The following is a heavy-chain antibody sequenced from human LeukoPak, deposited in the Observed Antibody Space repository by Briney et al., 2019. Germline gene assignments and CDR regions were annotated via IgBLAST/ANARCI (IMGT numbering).Heavy chain of an antibody. CDR3: ARRPASNYYDTSAAFDI. CDR1: GGSISRSSHY. V-gene: IGHV4-39*01. D-gene: IGHD3-22*01. CDR2: IYYSGST. J-gene: IGHJ3*02. Sequence: SETLSLTCTVSGGSISRSSHYRGWIRQPPGKGLEWIGTIYYSGSTYYNPSLKSRVTISVDTSKNQFSLKLSSVTAADTAVYYCARRPASNYYDTSAAFDIWGQGTMVTVSS.